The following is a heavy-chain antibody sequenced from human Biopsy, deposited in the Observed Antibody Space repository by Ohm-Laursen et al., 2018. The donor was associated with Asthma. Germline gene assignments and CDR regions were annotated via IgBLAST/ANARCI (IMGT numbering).Heavy chain of an antibody. J-gene: IGHJ4*02. CDR3: SRDTLGYYFDI. V-gene: IGHV3-30*04. D-gene: IGHD7-27*01. CDR1: GNHFGSYA. Sequence: SLRLSCTATGNHFGSYAMHWARQAPGKGLEWVAVITFDGRTQYYGDSVKGRFTISRDNSKSMLFLQMNSLRPADTAVYYCSRDTLGYYFDIWGRGTLVTVSS. CDR2: ITFDGRTQ.